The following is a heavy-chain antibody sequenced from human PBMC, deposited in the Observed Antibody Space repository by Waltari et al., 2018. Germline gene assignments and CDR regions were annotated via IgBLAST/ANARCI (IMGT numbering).Heavy chain of an antibody. CDR1: GFTFTNYY. CDR3: ALYSGVWYP. Sequence: QVQLVQSGSEVKKPGASVKVSCKTSGFTFTNYYIHWVRQAPGRGLEWMGISNPSSGNTDCAQKFQGRVTVTRDTSTSTVYMEVTSLRSEDTAVYYCALYSGVWYPWGQGTLVTVSS. CDR2: SNPSSGNT. D-gene: IGHD1-26*01. J-gene: IGHJ5*02. V-gene: IGHV1-46*01.